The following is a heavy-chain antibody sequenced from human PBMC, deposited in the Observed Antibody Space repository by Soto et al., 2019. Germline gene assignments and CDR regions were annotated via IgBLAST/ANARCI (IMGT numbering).Heavy chain of an antibody. CDR1: GDTFNSYG. CDR3: ARDLADVHLWDAFDV. CDR2: IVPMFGTT. Sequence: QVQLVQSGPELKKPGSSVKISCKAPGDTFNSYGISWVRQAPGQGLEWMGVIVPMFGTTNLAPKFEDRVTITADELTTTVYMEIRGLTSEDTAVYYCARDLADVHLWDAFDVWSHGTRVTVSS. D-gene: IGHD6-13*01. V-gene: IGHV1-69*01. J-gene: IGHJ3*01.